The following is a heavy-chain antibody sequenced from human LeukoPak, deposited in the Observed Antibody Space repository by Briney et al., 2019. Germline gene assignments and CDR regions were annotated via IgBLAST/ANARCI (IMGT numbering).Heavy chain of an antibody. CDR1: GGSISSYY. Sequence: SETLSLTCTVSGGSISSYYWSWIRQPPGKGLEWIGYIYYSGTTDYNPSLKSRVTISLDTSKNQFSLKLSSVTAADTAVYYCARGLGYYDYVWGYWGQGTLVTVSS. CDR3: ARGLGYYDYVWGY. V-gene: IGHV4-59*01. D-gene: IGHD3-16*01. CDR2: IYYSGTT. J-gene: IGHJ4*02.